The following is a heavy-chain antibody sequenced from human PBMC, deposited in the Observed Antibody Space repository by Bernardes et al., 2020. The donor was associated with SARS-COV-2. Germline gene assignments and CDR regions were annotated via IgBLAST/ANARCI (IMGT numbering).Heavy chain of an antibody. CDR1: GFSLSNPRVG. J-gene: IGHJ4*02. Sequence: SGPTLVKPTETLTLTCTVSGFSLSNPRVGVTWIRQPPGKALEWLTHIFSKGEKSYSTSLRTRLTIFKDTSKSQVVLTMTNMDPVDTGTYSCARILRGSTWDDNSFDSWGQGILVTVSS. V-gene: IGHV2-26*01. D-gene: IGHD1-1*01. CDR3: ARILRGSTWDDNSFDS. CDR2: IFSKGEK.